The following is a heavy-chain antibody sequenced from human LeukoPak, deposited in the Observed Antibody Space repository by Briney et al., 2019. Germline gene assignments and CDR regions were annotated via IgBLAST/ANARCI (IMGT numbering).Heavy chain of an antibody. CDR3: AKVPLSSSGWDREYYFDY. D-gene: IGHD6-19*01. CDR1: GFTFSSYA. J-gene: IGHJ4*02. V-gene: IGHV3-30-3*01. Sequence: GGSLRLSCAASGFTFSSYAMHWVRQAPGKGLEWVAVISYDGSNKYYADSVKGRFTISRDNSKNTLYLQMNSLRAEDTAVYYCAKVPLSSSGWDREYYFDYWGQGTLVTVSS. CDR2: ISYDGSNK.